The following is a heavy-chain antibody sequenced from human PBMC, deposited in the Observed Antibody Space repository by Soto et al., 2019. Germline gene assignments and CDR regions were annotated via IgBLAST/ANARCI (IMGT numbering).Heavy chain of an antibody. V-gene: IGHV4-39*01. CDR1: GDTISSSSYY. Sequence: PSETLSLTCTVSGDTISSSSYYWGWLRQPPGQGLEWIGSIYYSGSTYYNPSLNSRVTISVDTSKNQFSLKLSSVTAADTAVYYCAGNAGGYCSGGSCYSRYNWFDPWGQGTLVTVSS. D-gene: IGHD2-15*01. CDR3: AGNAGGYCSGGSCYSRYNWFDP. J-gene: IGHJ5*02. CDR2: IYYSGST.